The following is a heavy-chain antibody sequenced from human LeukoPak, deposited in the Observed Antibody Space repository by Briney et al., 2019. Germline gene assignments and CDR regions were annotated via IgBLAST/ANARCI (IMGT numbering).Heavy chain of an antibody. CDR1: GYTFTSYY. J-gene: IGHJ5*02. CDR2: INPSGGST. D-gene: IGHD3-10*01. Sequence: VSVKVSCKASGYTFTSYYMHWVRQAPGQGLEWMGIINPSGGSTSYAQKFQGRVTMTRDTSTSTAYMELRSLRSDDTAVYFCARRPLTMVRGVSYNWFDPWGQGTLVTVSS. V-gene: IGHV1-46*01. CDR3: ARRPLTMVRGVSYNWFDP.